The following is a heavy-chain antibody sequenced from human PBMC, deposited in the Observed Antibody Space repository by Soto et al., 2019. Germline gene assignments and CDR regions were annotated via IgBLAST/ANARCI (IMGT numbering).Heavy chain of an antibody. D-gene: IGHD5-12*01. CDR2: IYYSGSS. CDR3: ARAIVVTVGGMDV. J-gene: IGHJ6*02. Sequence: TVSGGSISNADYYWSWVRQPPGKGLEWIGYIYYSGSSFFNPSLKSRVTMSKDTSKNQFSLRLTSVTAADTAVYYCARAIVVTVGGMDVWGRGTTVTVSS. V-gene: IGHV4-30-4*01. CDR1: GGSISNADYY.